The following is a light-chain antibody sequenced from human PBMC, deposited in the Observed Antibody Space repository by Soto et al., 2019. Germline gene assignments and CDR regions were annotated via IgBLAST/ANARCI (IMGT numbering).Light chain of an antibody. CDR2: EVS. Sequence: QSALTQPPSASGSPGQSVSISCTGTSSDVGGYNYVSWYQQHPGKAPKVIIYEVSERPSGVPDRVSGSKSGNTASLTVSGLQAEDEADYYCGSYGGSHNLVFGGGTKLTVL. V-gene: IGLV2-8*01. CDR1: SSDVGGYNY. CDR3: GSYGGSHNLV. J-gene: IGLJ3*02.